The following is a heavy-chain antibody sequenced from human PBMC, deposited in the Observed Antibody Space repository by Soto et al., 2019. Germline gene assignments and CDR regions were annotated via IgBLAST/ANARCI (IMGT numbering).Heavy chain of an antibody. D-gene: IGHD6-19*01. CDR1: GFTVSSKY. CDR2: IYGGGTT. Sequence: EVQRVESGGGLIQPGGSLRLSCAASGFTVSSKYMTWVRQAPGKGLEWVSVIYGGGTTYYADSVKGRFTISRDNSKNTLYLQVNSLSAEDTAVYYCVQTTGWPGFDFWGQGTLVTVSS. V-gene: IGHV3-53*01. J-gene: IGHJ4*02. CDR3: VQTTGWPGFDF.